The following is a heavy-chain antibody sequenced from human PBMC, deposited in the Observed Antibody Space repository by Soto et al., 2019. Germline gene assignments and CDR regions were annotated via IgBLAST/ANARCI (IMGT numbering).Heavy chain of an antibody. V-gene: IGHV4-34*01. CDR3: ARGGDGRYSVHWFDP. D-gene: IGHD1-26*01. Sequence: QVQLQQWGAGLLKPSETLSLTCAVYGGSFSGYYWSWIRQPPGKGLEWIGEINHSGTTNYSPSLKSRVTISVDTSKNQFSLKLSSVTAADTAVYYCARGGDGRYSVHWFDPWGQGTLATVSS. J-gene: IGHJ5*02. CDR1: GGSFSGYY. CDR2: INHSGTT.